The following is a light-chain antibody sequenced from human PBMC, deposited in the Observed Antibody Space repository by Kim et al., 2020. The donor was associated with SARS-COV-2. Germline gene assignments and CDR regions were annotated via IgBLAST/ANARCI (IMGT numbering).Light chain of an antibody. CDR3: QTWDTGIRV. CDR1: SGHSSYA. Sequence: QPVLTQSPSASASLGASVKVTCTLSSGHSSYAIAWHQQQPEKGPRYLMKVNSDGSHSKGDGIPDRFSASSSGAERYLTISSLQSEDEADYYCQTWDTGIRVFGGGTKVTVL. J-gene: IGLJ3*02. CDR2: VNSDGSH. V-gene: IGLV4-69*01.